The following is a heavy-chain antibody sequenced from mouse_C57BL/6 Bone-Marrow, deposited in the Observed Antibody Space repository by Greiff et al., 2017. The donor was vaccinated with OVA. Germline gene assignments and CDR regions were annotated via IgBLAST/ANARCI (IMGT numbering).Heavy chain of an antibody. CDR2: IYPGDGDT. CDR3: AKGYYDSFYYYAMDY. D-gene: IGHD2-4*01. CDR1: GYAFSSSW. Sequence: QVQLQQSGPELVKPGASVTISCKASGYAFSSSWMNWVKQRPGKGLEWIGRIYPGDGDTNYNGKFKGKATLTADKSSSTAYMQLSSLTSEDSAVYFCAKGYYDSFYYYAMDYWGQGTSVTVSS. V-gene: IGHV1-82*01. J-gene: IGHJ4*01.